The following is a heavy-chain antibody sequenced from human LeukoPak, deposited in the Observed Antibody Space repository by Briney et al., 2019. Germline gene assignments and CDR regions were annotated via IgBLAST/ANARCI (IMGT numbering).Heavy chain of an antibody. Sequence: GGSLRLSCAASGFTFSSYSMNWLRQAPGKGLEWVSSISSSSSYIYYADSVKGRFTISRDNAKNSLYLQMNSLRAEDTAVYYCAGTYSSGWYYFDYWGQGTLVTVSS. CDR3: AGTYSSGWYYFDY. D-gene: IGHD6-19*01. J-gene: IGHJ4*02. CDR2: ISSSSSYI. CDR1: GFTFSSYS. V-gene: IGHV3-21*01.